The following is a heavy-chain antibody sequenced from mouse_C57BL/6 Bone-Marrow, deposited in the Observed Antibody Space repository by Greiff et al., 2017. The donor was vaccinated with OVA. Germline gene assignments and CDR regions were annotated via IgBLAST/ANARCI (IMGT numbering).Heavy chain of an antibody. J-gene: IGHJ4*01. Sequence: VQLQQSGAELVRPGASVKLSCTASGFNITDDYMHWVKQRPEQGLEWIGWIDPSHGDTEYASKFKGKATITADTSSNTAYMQLSSLTSEDAAVYYCTTGATVVGVNRDAMDDWGQGTSVTVSS. CDR2: IDPSHGDT. CDR3: TTGATVVGVNRDAMDD. CDR1: GFNITDDY. D-gene: IGHD1-1*01. V-gene: IGHV14-4*01.